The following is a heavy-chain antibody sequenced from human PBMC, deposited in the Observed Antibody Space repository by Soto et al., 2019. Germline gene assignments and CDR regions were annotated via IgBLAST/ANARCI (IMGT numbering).Heavy chain of an antibody. Sequence: QLHLVQSGAVVKKPGASVTVSCSASGYPVTAYYMHWVRQAPGRGLEWMGGINPATGAAKYTQTFRGRVTMTRDTSTSTVFMELSGLTSEDTAVFYCARGGGVGVAGSADFDMWGQGTLVTVSS. CDR3: ARGGGVGVAGSADFDM. D-gene: IGHD3-3*01. CDR2: INPATGAA. CDR1: GYPVTAYY. V-gene: IGHV1-2*02. J-gene: IGHJ3*02.